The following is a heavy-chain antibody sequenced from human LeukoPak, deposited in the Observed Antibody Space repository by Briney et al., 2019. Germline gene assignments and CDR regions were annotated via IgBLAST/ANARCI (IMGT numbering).Heavy chain of an antibody. D-gene: IGHD3-10*01. CDR1: GFTFSSYA. CDR3: AKDREVLLWFGELSGYYFDY. Sequence: GRSLRLSCAASGFTFSSYAMHWVRQAPGKGLEWVAVISYDGSNKYYADSVKGRFTISRDNSKNTLYLQMNSLRAEDTAVYYCAKDREVLLWFGELSGYYFDYWGQGTLVTVSS. CDR2: ISYDGSNK. J-gene: IGHJ4*02. V-gene: IGHV3-30-3*01.